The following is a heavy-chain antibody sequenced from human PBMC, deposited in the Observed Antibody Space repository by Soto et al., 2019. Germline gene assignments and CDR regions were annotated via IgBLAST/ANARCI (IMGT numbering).Heavy chain of an antibody. CDR3: ENGGAGVTMIEVPHATGRWYFDL. CDR1: GFTFSSYA. J-gene: IGHJ2*01. CDR2: ISGSGGST. Sequence: EVQLLESGGGLVQPGGSLRLSCAASGFTFSSYAMSWVRQAPGKGLEWVSAISGSGGSTYYADSVKGRFTISRVNSRTDVSVKTRRLRAQETAVYYWENGGAGVTMIEVPHATGRWYFDLWGRGRLVTVSS. D-gene: IGHD3-22*01. V-gene: IGHV3-23*01.